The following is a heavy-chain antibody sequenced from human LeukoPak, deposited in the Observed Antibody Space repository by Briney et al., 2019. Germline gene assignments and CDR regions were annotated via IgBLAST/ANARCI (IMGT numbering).Heavy chain of an antibody. V-gene: IGHV3-30*02. D-gene: IGHD3-22*01. CDR1: GFTFSSYG. CDR3: AKADSSGYHYYYYMDV. J-gene: IGHJ6*03. Sequence: GGSLRLSCGASGFTFSSYGMHWVRQAPGKGLEGVAFIRYDGSNKYYADSVKGRFTISRDNSKNTLYLQMNSLRAEDTAVYYCAKADSSGYHYYYYMDVWGKGTTVTISS. CDR2: IRYDGSNK.